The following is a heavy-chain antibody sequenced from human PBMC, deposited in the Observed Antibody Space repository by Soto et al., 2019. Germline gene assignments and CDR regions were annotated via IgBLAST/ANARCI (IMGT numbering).Heavy chain of an antibody. CDR3: ARDVESTIFRVVTSPYWFDP. Sequence: GASVKVSCKASGGTFSSYAISWVRLAPGQGLEWMGGIIPIFGTANYAQKFQGRVTITEDESTSQDYMELSSLRSEDTAVYYCARDVESTIFRVVTSPYWFDPWGQGTLVTVSS. D-gene: IGHD3-3*01. V-gene: IGHV1-69*13. J-gene: IGHJ5*02. CDR1: GGTFSSYA. CDR2: IIPIFGTA.